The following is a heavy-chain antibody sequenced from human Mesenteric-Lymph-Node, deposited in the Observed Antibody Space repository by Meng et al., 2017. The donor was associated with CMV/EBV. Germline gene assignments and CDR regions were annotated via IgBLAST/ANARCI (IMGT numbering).Heavy chain of an antibody. D-gene: IGHD3-3*01. CDR1: GGSNSSYY. Sequence: SETLSLTCTVSGGSNSSYYWTWIRQSPWRGLEWIGYIYYSGSTDYNPSLKSRVTISLDTSKNQFSLRLSSVTAADTAMYYCATSHYDYWGGYSHWGQGTLVTVSS. V-gene: IGHV4-59*01. J-gene: IGHJ4*02. CDR3: ATSHYDYWGGYSH. CDR2: IYYSGST.